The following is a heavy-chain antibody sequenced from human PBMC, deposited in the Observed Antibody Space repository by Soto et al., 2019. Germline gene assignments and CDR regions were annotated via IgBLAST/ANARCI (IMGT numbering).Heavy chain of an antibody. D-gene: IGHD4-17*01. J-gene: IGHJ4*02. V-gene: IGHV1-18*04. CDR3: AGDGQIAPAHGTVTTFDY. CDR2: VSAYNGNT. Sequence: QVQLVQSGAEVKKPGASVKVSCKASGYTFTSYGISWVRQAPGQGLEWMGWVSAYNGNTNYAQKLQDRVTMTSDTSTSTGYMGLRSVRSDDTAVYYCAGDGQIAPAHGTVTTFDYWFQGSLVSASS. CDR1: GYTFTSYG.